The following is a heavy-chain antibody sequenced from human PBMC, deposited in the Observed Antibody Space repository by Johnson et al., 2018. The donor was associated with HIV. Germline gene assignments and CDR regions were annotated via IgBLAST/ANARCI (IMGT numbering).Heavy chain of an antibody. Sequence: QVQLVESGGGVVQPGRSLRLSCAASGFTFSSYAMHWVRQAPGKGLEWVAVISYDGSNKYYADAVKGRFTISSDNSKNTLYLQMNSLRAEDTAVYYCVRARGYSLAFDICGQGTMVTVSS. CDR1: GFTFSSYA. CDR3: VRARGYSLAFDI. D-gene: IGHD2-21*01. J-gene: IGHJ3*02. CDR2: ISYDGSNK. V-gene: IGHV3-30*04.